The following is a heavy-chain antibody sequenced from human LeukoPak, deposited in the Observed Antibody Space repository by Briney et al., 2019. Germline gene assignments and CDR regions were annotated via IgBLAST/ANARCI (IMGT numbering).Heavy chain of an antibody. Sequence: PGGSLRLSCAASGSTFSSYAMSWVRQAPGKGLEWVSAISGSGGSTYYADSVKGRFTISRDNSKNTLYLQMNGLRAEDTAVYYCAKDRGVVVPAANDLWSQGTLVTVSS. J-gene: IGHJ4*02. CDR1: GSTFSSYA. CDR2: ISGSGGST. D-gene: IGHD2-2*01. CDR3: AKDRGVVVPAANDL. V-gene: IGHV3-23*01.